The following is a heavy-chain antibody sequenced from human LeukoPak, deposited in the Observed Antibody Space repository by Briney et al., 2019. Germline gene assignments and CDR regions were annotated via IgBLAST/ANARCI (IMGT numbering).Heavy chain of an antibody. V-gene: IGHV3-21*04. J-gene: IGHJ4*02. D-gene: IGHD6-19*01. CDR1: GFTFSSSS. CDR2: ISPSSSYI. Sequence: GGSLRLSCAASGFTFSSSSMNWVRQAPGKGLEFVSSISPSSSYIYYADSVKGRFIISRDNSRNTLYLQINSLRAEDTALYYCAQGYSSGWYPYWGQGTLVTVSS. CDR3: AQGYSSGWYPY.